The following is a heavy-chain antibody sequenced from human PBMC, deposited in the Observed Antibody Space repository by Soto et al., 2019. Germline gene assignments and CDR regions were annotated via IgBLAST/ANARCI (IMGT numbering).Heavy chain of an antibody. CDR1: GYTFTGYY. CDR2: INPNSGGT. V-gene: IGHV1-2*04. Sequence: ASVPGSCKASGYTFTGYYMHWVRQDPGQGLEWMGWINPNSGGTNYAQKFQGWVTMTRDTSISTAYMELSRLRSDDTAAYYCARDVVVVAATQYNWFDPWGQGTLVTVSS. D-gene: IGHD2-15*01. J-gene: IGHJ5*02. CDR3: ARDVVVVAATQYNWFDP.